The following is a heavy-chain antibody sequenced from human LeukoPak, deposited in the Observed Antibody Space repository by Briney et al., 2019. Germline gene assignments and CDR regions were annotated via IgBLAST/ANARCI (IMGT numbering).Heavy chain of an antibody. Sequence: GGSLRLSCAASGFTFSSYSMNWVRQAPGKGLEWVSYISSSSSTIYYADFVKGRFTISRDNAKNSLYLQMNSLRAEDTAVYYCARVSMRRAGPVDYWGQGTLVTVSS. CDR3: ARVSMRRAGPVDY. CDR2: ISSSSSTI. D-gene: IGHD6-19*01. V-gene: IGHV3-48*04. J-gene: IGHJ4*02. CDR1: GFTFSSYS.